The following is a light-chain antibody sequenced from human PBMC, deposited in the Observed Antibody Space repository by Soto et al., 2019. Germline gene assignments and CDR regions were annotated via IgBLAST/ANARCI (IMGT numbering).Light chain of an antibody. V-gene: IGLV2-11*01. CDR2: DVT. CDR3: CSFAGSYSYV. CDR1: SSDVGRYDY. J-gene: IGLJ1*01. Sequence: QSVLTQPRSVSGSPGQSVTISCTGTSSDVGRYDYVSWYQQHPGKAPKLIVYDVTGRPSGVPDRFSGSKPGNTASLTISGLQAEDEADYSCCSFAGSYSYVFGTGTKVTVL.